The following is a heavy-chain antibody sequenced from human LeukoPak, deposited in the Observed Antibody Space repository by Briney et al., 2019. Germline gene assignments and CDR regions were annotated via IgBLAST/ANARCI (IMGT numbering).Heavy chain of an antibody. Sequence: GESLRISCKASGYSFTRYWISWVRQMPGKGLEWMGRIDPSDSYTNYSPSFQGQVTMSADKSINTAYLQWSSLKASDTAMYYCARRQGCSSTSCPPDSWGQGTLVTVSS. CDR1: GYSFTRYW. V-gene: IGHV5-10-1*04. CDR2: IDPSDSYT. D-gene: IGHD2-2*01. J-gene: IGHJ4*02. CDR3: ARRQGCSSTSCPPDS.